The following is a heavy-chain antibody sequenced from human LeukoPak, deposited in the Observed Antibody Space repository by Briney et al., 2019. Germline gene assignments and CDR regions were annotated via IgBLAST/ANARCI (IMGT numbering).Heavy chain of an antibody. J-gene: IGHJ4*02. CDR1: GYTFTGYY. Sequence: ASVKVSCKASGYTFTGYYMHWVRRAPGQGLEWMGWINPNSGGTNYAQKFQGRVTTTRDTSISTAYMELSRLRSDDTAVYYCARGWVAVAGTDYWGQGTLATVSS. V-gene: IGHV1-2*02. D-gene: IGHD6-19*01. CDR3: ARGWVAVAGTDY. CDR2: INPNSGGT.